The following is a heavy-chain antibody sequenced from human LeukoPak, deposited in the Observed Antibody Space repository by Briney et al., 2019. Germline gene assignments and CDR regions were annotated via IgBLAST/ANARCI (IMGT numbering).Heavy chain of an antibody. CDR1: GYTFTSNY. D-gene: IGHD5-24*01. Sequence: GASVKVSCKAFGYTFTSNYMHWVRQAPGQGPEWMGVISPSGGSTIYAQKFKGRVTLTRDMSTSTDYLELSSLRSEDTAVYYCAGDNSVRDEAWWFNPWGQGTLVTVSS. J-gene: IGHJ5*02. V-gene: IGHV1-46*01. CDR3: AGDNSVRDEAWWFNP. CDR2: ISPSGGST.